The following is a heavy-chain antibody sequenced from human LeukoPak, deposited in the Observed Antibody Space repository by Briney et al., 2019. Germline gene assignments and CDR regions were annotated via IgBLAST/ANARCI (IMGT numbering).Heavy chain of an antibody. D-gene: IGHD2-15*01. Sequence: ASETLSLTCTVSGGSISSGGYYWSWIRQPPGKGLEWIGYIYHSGSTYYNPSLKSRVTISVDRSKNQFSLKLSSVTAADTAVYYCARLSRGYCSGGSCYRFDYWGQGTLVTVSS. CDR2: IYHSGST. V-gene: IGHV4-30-2*01. J-gene: IGHJ4*02. CDR3: ARLSRGYCSGGSCYRFDY. CDR1: GGSISSGGYY.